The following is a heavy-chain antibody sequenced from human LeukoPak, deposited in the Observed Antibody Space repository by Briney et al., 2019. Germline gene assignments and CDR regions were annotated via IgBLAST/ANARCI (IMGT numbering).Heavy chain of an antibody. CDR2: ISYDGSNK. J-gene: IGHJ4*02. CDR3: ASWEGDTAMVRDY. V-gene: IGHV3-30*19. Sequence: PGGSLRLSCAASGFTFSSYGMHWVRQAPGKGLEWVAVISYDGSNKYYADSVKGRFTISRDNSKNTLYLQMNSLRAEDTAVYYCASWEGDTAMVRDYWGQGTLVTVSS. CDR1: GFTFSSYG. D-gene: IGHD5-18*01.